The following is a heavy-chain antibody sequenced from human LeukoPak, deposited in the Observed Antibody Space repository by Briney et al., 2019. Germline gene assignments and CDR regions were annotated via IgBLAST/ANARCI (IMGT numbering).Heavy chain of an antibody. D-gene: IGHD5-18*01. V-gene: IGHV4-34*01. CDR1: GGSLSGYY. CDR3: AIRGYSYRKYYFDY. J-gene: IGHJ4*02. Sequence: SETLSLTCAVYGGSLSGYYWNWIRQPPGKGLEWIGEVNHIGSTNYNPSLKSRVTISVDTSKIQFSLKLNSMTAADTAVYYCAIRGYSYRKYYFDYWGQGTLVTVSS. CDR2: VNHIGST.